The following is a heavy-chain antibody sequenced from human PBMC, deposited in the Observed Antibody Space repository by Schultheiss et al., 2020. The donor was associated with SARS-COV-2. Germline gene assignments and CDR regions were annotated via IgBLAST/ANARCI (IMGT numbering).Heavy chain of an antibody. D-gene: IGHD2/OR15-2a*01. Sequence: GSLRLSCAASGFTVSSNYMSWVRQAPGKGLEWIGNIYYSGSTYDNPSLKSRVTISVDTSKNQFYLKLNSVTATDTAVYYCARRLNTNWYFDLWGRGTLVTVSS. J-gene: IGHJ2*01. V-gene: IGHV4-39*01. CDR2: IYYSGST. CDR3: ARRLNTNWYFDL. CDR1: GFTVSSNY.